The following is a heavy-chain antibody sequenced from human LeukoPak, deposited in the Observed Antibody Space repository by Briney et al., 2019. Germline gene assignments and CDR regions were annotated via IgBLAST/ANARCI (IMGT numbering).Heavy chain of an antibody. J-gene: IGHJ4*02. Sequence: PGGSLRLSCAASGFTFSSYGMHWVRQAPGKGLEWVAFIRYDGSNKYYADSVKGRFTISRDNSKNTLYLQMNSLRAEDTAVYYRANGGYGSGSYFDYWGQGTLVTVSS. V-gene: IGHV3-30*02. D-gene: IGHD3-10*01. CDR3: ANGGYGSGSYFDY. CDR1: GFTFSSYG. CDR2: IRYDGSNK.